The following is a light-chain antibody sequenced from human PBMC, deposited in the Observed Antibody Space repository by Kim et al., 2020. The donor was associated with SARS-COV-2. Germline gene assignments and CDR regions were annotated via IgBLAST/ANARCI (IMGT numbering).Light chain of an antibody. V-gene: IGKV3-20*01. CDR2: GAS. CDR3: QQYGTSPYT. Sequence: EIVLTQSPGPLSLSPGERATLSCRASHNVNNNYLAWYLHKPGQSPRLLIYGASTRANGIPERFSASGSGSDFTLTISRLEPEDTALYYCQQYGTSPYTFGQGTKLEI. CDR1: HNVNNNY. J-gene: IGKJ2*01.